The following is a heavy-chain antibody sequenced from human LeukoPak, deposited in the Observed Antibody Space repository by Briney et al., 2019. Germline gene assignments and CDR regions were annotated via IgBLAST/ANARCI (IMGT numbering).Heavy chain of an antibody. CDR3: ARDGGAAGVYFDC. V-gene: IGHV4-61*01. Sequence: SETPSLTCAVSGGSVSSGSYYWSWIRQPPGKGLEWIGYIYYSGSTNYNPSLKSRVTMSVDTSKNQFSLKLSSVTAADTAVYYCARDGGAAGVYFDCWGQGTLVTVSS. CDR2: IYYSGST. J-gene: IGHJ4*02. CDR1: GGSVSSGSYY. D-gene: IGHD6-13*01.